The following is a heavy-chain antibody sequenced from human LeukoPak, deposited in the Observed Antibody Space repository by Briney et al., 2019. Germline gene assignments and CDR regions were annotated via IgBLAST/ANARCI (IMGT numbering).Heavy chain of an antibody. CDR3: TRAGGFDKFLDY. CDR2: IRSKVHDSTP. D-gene: IGHD5-12*01. V-gene: IGHV3-49*04. J-gene: IGHJ4*02. CDR1: GFTFGEYG. Sequence: GGSLRLSCTTSGFTFGEYGFNWVRQAPGKGLEWVGFIRSKVHDSTPQYAASVKGRFTISRDDSKDTAYLQMINLKTEDTAIYYCTRAGGFDKFLDYWGQGTPVTVSS.